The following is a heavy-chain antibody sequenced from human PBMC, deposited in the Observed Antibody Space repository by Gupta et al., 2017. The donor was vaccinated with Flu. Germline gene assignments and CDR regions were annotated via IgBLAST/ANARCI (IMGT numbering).Heavy chain of an antibody. CDR2: IEHTGNI. D-gene: IGHD6-6*01. Sequence: FSGYDLMWVLQSPENGLEWIGKIEHTGNINYNSTLTSRVSKSVVTSKSQFSLRVNSVTASDTAVYFRERPGAASPAYWGQGTLVTVSS. J-gene: IGHJ4*02. V-gene: IGHV4-34*13. CDR1: FSGYD. CDR3: ERPGAASPAY.